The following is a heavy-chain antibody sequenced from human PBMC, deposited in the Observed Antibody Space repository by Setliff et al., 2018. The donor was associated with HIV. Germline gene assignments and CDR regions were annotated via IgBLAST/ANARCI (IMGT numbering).Heavy chain of an antibody. CDR1: GYTFTGYY. CDR2: INPNSGGT. CDR3: ARDRWEPRTYYYYYGMDV. J-gene: IGHJ6*02. V-gene: IGHV1-2*02. D-gene: IGHD1-26*01. Sequence: GASVKVSCKASGYTFTGYYMHWVRQAPGQGLEWMGWINPNSGGTNYAQKFQGRVTMTRDTSISTAYMELSRLRSDDTAVYYCARDRWEPRTYYYYYGMDVWGQGTTVTVSS.